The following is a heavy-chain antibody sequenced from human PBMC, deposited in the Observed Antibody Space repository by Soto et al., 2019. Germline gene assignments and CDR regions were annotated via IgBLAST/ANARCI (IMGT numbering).Heavy chain of an antibody. D-gene: IGHD1-1*01. CDR3: ARSVEGHFHF. Sequence: EVQLVESGGGLVQPGGSLGLSCSASGFTFRVYSMNWVRQAPGKGLEWVSYITSDERTIHYADSVKGRFTISRDNAKKSEYLQMTGLREEDTAVYYCARSVEGHFHFWGQGILVTVSS. CDR2: ITSDERTI. CDR1: GFTFRVYS. J-gene: IGHJ4*01. V-gene: IGHV3-48*02.